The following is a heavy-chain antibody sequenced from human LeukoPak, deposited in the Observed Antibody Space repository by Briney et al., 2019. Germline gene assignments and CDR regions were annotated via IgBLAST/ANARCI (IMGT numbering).Heavy chain of an antibody. CDR2: IIPIFGTA. V-gene: IGHV1-69*05. CDR1: GGTFSSYA. Sequence: SVKVSCKASGGTFSSYAISWVRQAPGQGLEWMGRIIPIFGTANYAQKFQGRVTITTDESTSTAYMELGSLRSEDTAVYYCARSGSYSPADFDYWGQGTLVTVSS. J-gene: IGHJ4*02. D-gene: IGHD1-26*01. CDR3: ARSGSYSPADFDY.